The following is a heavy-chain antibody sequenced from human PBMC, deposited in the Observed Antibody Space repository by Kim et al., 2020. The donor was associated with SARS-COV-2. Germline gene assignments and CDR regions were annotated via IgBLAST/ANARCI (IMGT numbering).Heavy chain of an antibody. J-gene: IGHJ3*02. D-gene: IGHD2-2*01. Sequence: RVTISVDTSKNQFSLKLSSVTAADTAVYYCARPGGFNRGVVPAAHDAFDIWGQGTMVTVSS. V-gene: IGHV4-34*01. CDR3: ARPGGFNRGVVPAAHDAFDI.